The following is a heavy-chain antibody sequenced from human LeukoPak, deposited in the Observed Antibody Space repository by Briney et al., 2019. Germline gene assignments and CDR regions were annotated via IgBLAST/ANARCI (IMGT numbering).Heavy chain of an antibody. D-gene: IGHD3-3*01. CDR1: GGSISSYY. CDR2: IYYSGST. J-gene: IGHJ6*02. CDR3: ARAPHITIFGVVRGTHGMDV. V-gene: IGHV4-59*01. Sequence: SETLSLTCTVSGGSISSYYWSWIRQPPGKGLEWIGYIYYSGSTNYNPSLKSRVTISVDTSKNQFFLKLSSVTAADTAVYYCARAPHITIFGVVRGTHGMDVWGQGTTVTVSS.